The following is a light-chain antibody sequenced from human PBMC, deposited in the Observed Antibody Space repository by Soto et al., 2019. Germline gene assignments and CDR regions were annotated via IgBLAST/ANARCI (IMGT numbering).Light chain of an antibody. V-gene: IGLV2-11*01. CDR1: SSDVGGYNF. CDR2: YVS. Sequence: QSALTQPRSVSGSPGQSVTISCIGTSSDVGGYNFVSWYQHHPGKAPKLIIYYVSQRPSGVPDRFSGSKSGNTASLTISGLQADDEADYYCCSSGGRYTWVFGEGTKVTVL. CDR3: CSSGGRYTWV. J-gene: IGLJ3*02.